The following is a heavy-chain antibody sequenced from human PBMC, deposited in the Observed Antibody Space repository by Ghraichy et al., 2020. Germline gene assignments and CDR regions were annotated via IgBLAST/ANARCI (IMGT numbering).Heavy chain of an antibody. CDR2: IYYSGST. Sequence: SETLSLTCTVSGGSISSYYWSWIRQPPGKGLEWIGYIYYSGSTNYNPSLKSRVTISVDTSKNQFSLKLSSVTAADTAVYYCARLYCSGGSCYDYYYYGMDVLGQGTTVTVSS. CDR1: GGSISSYY. D-gene: IGHD2-15*01. CDR3: ARLYCSGGSCYDYYYYGMDV. V-gene: IGHV4-59*01. J-gene: IGHJ6*02.